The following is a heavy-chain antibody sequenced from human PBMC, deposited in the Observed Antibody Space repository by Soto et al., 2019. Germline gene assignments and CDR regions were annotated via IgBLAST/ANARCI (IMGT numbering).Heavy chain of an antibody. Sequence: VQLVESGGGLVQPGGSLRLSCAASGFTFSSNWMHWVRQVPGTGLVWVSRINTDGSATSYADSVKGRFTISRDNAKNTLYLQMNSLRVEDTAVYYCARDGEGYWGQGTLVTVSS. D-gene: IGHD2-21*01. V-gene: IGHV3-74*01. CDR1: GFTFSSNW. CDR2: INTDGSAT. CDR3: ARDGEGY. J-gene: IGHJ4*02.